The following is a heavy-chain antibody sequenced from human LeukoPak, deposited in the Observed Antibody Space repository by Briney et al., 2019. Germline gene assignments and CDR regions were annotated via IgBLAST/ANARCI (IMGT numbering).Heavy chain of an antibody. CDR3: AGARHGDYRWDY. D-gene: IGHD4-17*01. Sequence: GESLKISCKDSGYSFTNYWIGWVRQMPGKGLEWMGVIHSADSNTKYSPSFQGQVTISADKSISTAYLQWSGLKASDTAMYYCAGARHGDYRWDYWGQGTLVTVSS. V-gene: IGHV5-51*01. J-gene: IGHJ4*02. CDR1: GYSFTNYW. CDR2: IHSADSNT.